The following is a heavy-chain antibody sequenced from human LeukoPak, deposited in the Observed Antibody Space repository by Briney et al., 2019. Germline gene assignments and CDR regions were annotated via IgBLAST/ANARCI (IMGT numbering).Heavy chain of an antibody. V-gene: IGHV3-30*04. D-gene: IGHD3-16*01. J-gene: IGHJ5*02. CDR1: GFTFSSYA. CDR2: ISYDGSNK. Sequence: GRSLRLSCAASGFTFSSYAMHWVRQAPGKGLEWVAVISYDGSNKYYADSVKGRFTISRDNSKNTLYLQMNSLRAEDTAVYYCAKDLGAVSKSGGYNWFDPWGQGTLVTVSS. CDR3: AKDLGAVSKSGGYNWFDP.